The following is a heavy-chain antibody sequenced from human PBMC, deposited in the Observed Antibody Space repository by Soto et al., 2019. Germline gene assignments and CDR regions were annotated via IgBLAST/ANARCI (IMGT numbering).Heavy chain of an antibody. CDR2: IIPIFGTA. Sequence: QVQLVQSGAEVKKPGSSVKVSCKASGGTFSSYAISWVRQAPGQGLEWMGGIIPIFGTANYAQKFQGRVTITADESMSTAYMELSSLRSEDTAVYYCASQPLELPYYYYYGMDVWGQGTTVTVSS. CDR3: ASQPLELPYYYYYGMDV. V-gene: IGHV1-69*12. CDR1: GGTFSSYA. J-gene: IGHJ6*02. D-gene: IGHD1-7*01.